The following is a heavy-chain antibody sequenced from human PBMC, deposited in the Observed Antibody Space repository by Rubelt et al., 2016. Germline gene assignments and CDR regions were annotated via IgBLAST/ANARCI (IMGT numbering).Heavy chain of an antibody. CDR2: IYYSGST. D-gene: IGHD6-19*01. Sequence: QLQLQESGPGLVKPSETLSLTCTVSGGSISSSSYYWGWIRQPPGKGLEWIGSIYYSGSTYYNPSLKSRVTISVDTSKNQFSLKLSSVTAADTAVYYCARHVNSGLDAYYWGQGTLVTVSS. V-gene: IGHV4-39*01. J-gene: IGHJ4*02. CDR3: ARHVNSGLDAYY. CDR1: GGSISSSSYY.